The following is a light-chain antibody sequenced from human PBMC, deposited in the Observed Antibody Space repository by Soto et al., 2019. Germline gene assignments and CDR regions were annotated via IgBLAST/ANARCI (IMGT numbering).Light chain of an antibody. V-gene: IGLV1-40*01. Sequence: QSVLTQPPSVSGAPGQRVTISCTGSSSNIGAGYDVHWYQQLPGTAPKLLIYGNSNRPSGVPDRFSGSKPGTSASLAITGLQAEDEADYYCQSYDSSLSGYVFGTGTKFTVL. J-gene: IGLJ1*01. CDR1: SSNIGAGYD. CDR2: GNS. CDR3: QSYDSSLSGYV.